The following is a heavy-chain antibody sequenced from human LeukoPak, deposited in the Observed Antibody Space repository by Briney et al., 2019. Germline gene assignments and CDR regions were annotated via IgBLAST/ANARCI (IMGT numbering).Heavy chain of an antibody. CDR1: GYTFTGYY. D-gene: IGHD6-13*01. J-gene: IGHJ4*02. V-gene: IGHV1-69*08. CDR3: ARGTQRGYSSSWPLLVDY. Sequence: SVKVSCKASGYTFTGYYMHWVRQAPGQGLEWMGRIIPILGTATYAQKFQGRVTITADKSTSTAYMELSSLRSEDTAVYYCARGTQRGYSSSWPLLVDYWGQGTLVTVSS. CDR2: IIPILGTA.